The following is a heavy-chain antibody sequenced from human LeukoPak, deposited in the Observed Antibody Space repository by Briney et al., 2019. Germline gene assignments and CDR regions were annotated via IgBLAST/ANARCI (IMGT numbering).Heavy chain of an antibody. CDR2: ISGSGAT. D-gene: IGHD5-18*01. Sequence: GGSLRLSCAVSGFTYSSYAMSWVRQAPGKGLEGVSTISGSGATYYVDSVKGRFTISRDNSKNTLYLQMNSLRAEDTAVYYCAKEGGYNYGYLDYWGQGSLVTVSS. CDR1: GFTYSSYA. J-gene: IGHJ4*02. CDR3: AKEGGYNYGYLDY. V-gene: IGHV3-23*01.